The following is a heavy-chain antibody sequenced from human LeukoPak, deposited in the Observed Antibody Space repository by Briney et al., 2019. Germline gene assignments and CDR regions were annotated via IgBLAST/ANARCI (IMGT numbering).Heavy chain of an antibody. CDR3: ARGRRDGYNFYWYFDL. CDR2: IYYSGST. V-gene: IGHV4-39*07. D-gene: IGHD5-24*01. Sequence: SETLSLTCTVSGGSISSSSYYWGWIRQPPGKGLEWIGSIYYSGSTYYNPSLKSRVTISVDTSKNQFSLKVSSVTAADTAVYYCARGRRDGYNFYWYFDLCGRGTLVTVSS. CDR1: GGSISSSSYY. J-gene: IGHJ2*01.